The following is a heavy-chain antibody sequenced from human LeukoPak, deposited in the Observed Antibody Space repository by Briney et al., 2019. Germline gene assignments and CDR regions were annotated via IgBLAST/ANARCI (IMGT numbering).Heavy chain of an antibody. V-gene: IGHV4-4*02. CDR2: IYHSGST. J-gene: IGHJ4*02. D-gene: IGHD3-22*01. CDR1: GGSISSSNW. CDR3: ARFSHYYDSSGYYKVPNNHFDY. Sequence: PSETLSLTCAVSGGSISSSNWWSWVRQPPGKGLEWIGEIYHSGSTNYNPSLKSRVTISVDKSKNQFSLKLSSVTAADTAVYYCARFSHYYDSSGYYKVPNNHFDYWGQGTLVTVSS.